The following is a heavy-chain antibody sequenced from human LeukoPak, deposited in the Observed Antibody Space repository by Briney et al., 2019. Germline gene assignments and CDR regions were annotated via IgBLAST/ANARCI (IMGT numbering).Heavy chain of an antibody. V-gene: IGHV4-39*01. CDR1: GGSISSSSYY. CDR2: IYYSGST. D-gene: IGHD6-19*01. Sequence: SETLSLTCTVSGGSISSSSYYWGWIRQPPGKGLEWIGSIYYSGSTYYNPSLKSRVTISVDTSKNQFSLKLSSVTAADTAVYYCARSANSGRHPNWFDPWGQGTLVTVSS. CDR3: ARSANSGRHPNWFDP. J-gene: IGHJ5*02.